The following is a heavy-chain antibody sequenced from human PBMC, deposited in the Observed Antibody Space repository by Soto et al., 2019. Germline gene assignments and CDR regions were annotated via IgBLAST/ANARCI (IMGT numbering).Heavy chain of an antibody. J-gene: IGHJ4*02. V-gene: IGHV4-38-2*01. D-gene: IGHD5-12*01. CDR2: IHHSGST. CDR3: ARASGYVPGGY. CDR1: GYPISSGYY. Sequence: ETLTLTCAVSGYPISSGYYWGWIRQPPGKGLEWIGIIHHSGSTYYSPSLRSRITISVDTSTNQFSLKMPSVTAADTAVYYCARASGYVPGGYWGQGIPVTVPS.